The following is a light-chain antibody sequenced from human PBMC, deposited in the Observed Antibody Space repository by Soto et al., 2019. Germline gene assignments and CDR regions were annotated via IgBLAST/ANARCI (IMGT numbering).Light chain of an antibody. CDR3: QQYNNWPCT. CDR1: QSVSSN. Sequence: EIVMTQSPATLSVSPGERATLSCRASQSVSSNLAWYQQKHGQAPRLLINGASTRATSIKARFSGSESGTEYTLTISSLQSEDFAVYYCQQYNNWPCTFGQGTRLEI. V-gene: IGKV3-15*01. J-gene: IGKJ5*01. CDR2: GAS.